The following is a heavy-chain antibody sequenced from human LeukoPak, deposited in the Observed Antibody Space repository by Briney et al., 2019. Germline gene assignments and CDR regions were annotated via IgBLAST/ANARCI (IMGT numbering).Heavy chain of an antibody. D-gene: IGHD1-26*01. CDR2: INPNSGGT. Sequence: ASVKVSCKASGYTFTGYYMNWVRQAPGQGLEWMGWINPNSGGTNYAQKFQGRVTMTRDTSTSTAYMELRRLGSDDAAVYYCARGLRSGRYYEVDCWGQGTLVTVSS. CDR3: ARGLRSGRYYEVDC. V-gene: IGHV1-2*02. CDR1: GYTFTGYY. J-gene: IGHJ4*02.